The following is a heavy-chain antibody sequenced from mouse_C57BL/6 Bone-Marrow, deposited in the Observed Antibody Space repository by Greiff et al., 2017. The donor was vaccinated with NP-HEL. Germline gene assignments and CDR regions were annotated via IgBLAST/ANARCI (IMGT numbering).Heavy chain of an antibody. D-gene: IGHD1-1*01. V-gene: IGHV1-69*01. J-gene: IGHJ1*03. CDR1: GYTFTSYW. CDR2: IDPSDSYT. CDR3: ARGGFITTVVPYWYFDV. Sequence: QVQLQQPGAELVMPGASVKLSCKASGYTFTSYWMHWVKQRPGQGLEWIGEIDPSDSYTNYNQKFKGKSTLTVDKSSSTAYMQLSSLTSEDSAVYYCARGGFITTVVPYWYFDVWGTGTTVTVSS.